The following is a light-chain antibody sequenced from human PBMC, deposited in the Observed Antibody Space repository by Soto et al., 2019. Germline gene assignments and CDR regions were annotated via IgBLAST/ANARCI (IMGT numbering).Light chain of an antibody. V-gene: IGKV1-6*01. CDR3: LQDYNYPLT. Sequence: AIQLTQSPSSLSASVGDRVTITCRASQGISSYLAWYQQQPGKAPKLLIYAAYTLQSGVPSRFSGSGSGTDFTLTIRSLQPEDFATYYCLQDYNYPLTFGGGTKVDIK. J-gene: IGKJ4*01. CDR2: AAY. CDR1: QGISSY.